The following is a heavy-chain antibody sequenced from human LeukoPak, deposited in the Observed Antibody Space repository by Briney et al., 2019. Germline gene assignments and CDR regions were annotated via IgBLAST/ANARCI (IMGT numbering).Heavy chain of an antibody. J-gene: IGHJ4*02. CDR2: IFGSGVGS. V-gene: IGHV3-23*01. CDR3: AKTTTGHSSGRYPGRPVDY. Sequence: GGSLRLSCAASGFTFSSYAMYWVRQAPGKGLEWVSSIFGSGVGSHYADSVKGRFTISRDNSKNTVYLQMNSLRAEDTAVYYCAKTTTGHSSGRYPGRPVDYWGQGTLVTVSS. D-gene: IGHD6-19*01. CDR1: GFTFSSYA.